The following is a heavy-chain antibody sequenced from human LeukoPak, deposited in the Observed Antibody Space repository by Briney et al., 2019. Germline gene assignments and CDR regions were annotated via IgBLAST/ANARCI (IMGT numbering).Heavy chain of an antibody. CDR2: INHSGST. V-gene: IGHV4-34*01. CDR3: ARVGYSYVVNDWSRTGLGAYPTKYYYHMDV. CDR1: GGSFSGYY. D-gene: IGHD5-18*01. J-gene: IGHJ6*03. Sequence: PSETLSLTCAVYGGSFSGYYWSWIRQPPGKGLEWIGEINHSGSTNYNPSLKSRVTISGDTSKNQFSLKLSSVTAADTAVYFCARVGYSYVVNDWSRTGLGAYPTKYYYHMDVWGKGTTVTVSS.